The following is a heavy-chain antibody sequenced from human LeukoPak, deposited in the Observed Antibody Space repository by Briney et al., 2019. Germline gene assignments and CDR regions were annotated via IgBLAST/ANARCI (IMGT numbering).Heavy chain of an antibody. Sequence: RAGGSLRLSCAASGFTFSSYWMSWVRQAPGKWLEWVANIKQDGSEKYYVDSVKGRFTISRDNAKNSLYLQMNSLRAEDTAVYYCARDLRPVVRGYYYYYYMDVWGKGTTVTISS. J-gene: IGHJ6*03. CDR1: GFTFSSYW. V-gene: IGHV3-7*01. CDR3: ARDLRPVVRGYYYYYYMDV. CDR2: IKQDGSEK. D-gene: IGHD3-10*01.